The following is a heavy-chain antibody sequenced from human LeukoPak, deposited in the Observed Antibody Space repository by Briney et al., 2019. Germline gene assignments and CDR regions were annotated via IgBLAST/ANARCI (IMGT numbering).Heavy chain of an antibody. J-gene: IGHJ4*02. CDR3: ARMGAAAGDY. D-gene: IGHD6-13*01. Sequence: SETLSLTCAVYGGSFSGYYWSWIRQPPGKGLEWIGEINHSGSTNYSPSLKSRVTISVDTSKNQFSLKLSSVTAADTAVYYCARMGAAAGDYWGQGTLVTVSS. CDR1: GGSFSGYY. CDR2: INHSGST. V-gene: IGHV4-34*01.